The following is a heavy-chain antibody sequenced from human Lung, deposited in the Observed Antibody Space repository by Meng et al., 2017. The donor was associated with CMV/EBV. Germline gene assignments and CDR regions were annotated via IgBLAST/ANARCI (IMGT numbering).Heavy chain of an antibody. D-gene: IGHD2-2*01. CDR1: SVSSASYY. V-gene: IGHV4-61*01. CDR2: VYYGGGT. CDR3: ARGTGYCSSTSCYPFDP. J-gene: IGHJ5*02. Sequence: SVSSASYYWSLIRQPPGKGLEWIAYVYYGGGTNYSPSLKSRVTISVDTSKNQFSLKLSSVTAADTAVYYCARGTGYCSSTSCYPFDPWGQGTLVTVSS.